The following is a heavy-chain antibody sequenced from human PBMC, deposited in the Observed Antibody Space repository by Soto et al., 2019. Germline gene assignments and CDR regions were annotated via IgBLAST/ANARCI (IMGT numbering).Heavy chain of an antibody. CDR1: GGSLTRYY. Sequence: SETLSLTCTVSGGSLTRYYWSWIRQPPGKGLEWIGYIYYSGSTNYNPSLESRVTISVDTTKNQFSLRLSSVTAADTAVYYCARSSVATPLWSFWGQGTLVTVSS. V-gene: IGHV4-59*08. CDR2: IYYSGST. J-gene: IGHJ4*02. D-gene: IGHD3-16*01. CDR3: ARSSVATPLWSF.